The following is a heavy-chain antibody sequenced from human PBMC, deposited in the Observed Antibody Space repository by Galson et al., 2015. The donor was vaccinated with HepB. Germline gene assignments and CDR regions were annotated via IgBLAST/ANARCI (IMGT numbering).Heavy chain of an antibody. D-gene: IGHD3-10*01. CDR1: GFAFSGSA. V-gene: IGHV3-73*01. CDR2: IRSKANSYAK. J-gene: IGHJ6*02. CDR3: ARHSPDYFRSGSLLYYGIDV. Sequence: SLRLSCAASGFAFSGSAMHWVRQASGKGLEWVCHIRSKANSYAKAYAASVKGRFTISRDESKNTAYLQMNRVKTADTAVYYCARHSPDYFRSGSLLYYGIDVWGQGTTVTVSS.